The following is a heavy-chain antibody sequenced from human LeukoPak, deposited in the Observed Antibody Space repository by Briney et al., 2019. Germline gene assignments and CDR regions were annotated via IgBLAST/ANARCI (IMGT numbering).Heavy chain of an antibody. J-gene: IGHJ6*03. CDR3: ARTNSAYYYMDV. D-gene: IGHD2/OR15-2a*01. CDR2: IYHSGST. Sequence: SETLSLTCAVSAYSISSGYYWGWIRQPPGKGLEWIGSIYHSGSTYYTPCLESRVNISVDTSKNQFSLKLSSVTAADTAVYYCARTNSAYYYMDVWGKGTTVTVSS. V-gene: IGHV4-38-2*01. CDR1: AYSISSGYY.